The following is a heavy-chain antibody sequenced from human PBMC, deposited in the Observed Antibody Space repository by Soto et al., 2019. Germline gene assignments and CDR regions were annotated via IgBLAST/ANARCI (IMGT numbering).Heavy chain of an antibody. CDR2: SRDKGNSYST. CDR3: TRCITGTSSSDY. CDR1: GFTFSDYY. Sequence: EVQLVESGGGLVQPGGSLRLSCAGSGFTFSDYYIDWVRQAPGKGLEWVGRSRDKGNSYSTDYAASVKGRFTISRDASKNTLFLQMNSLKTEDTALYYCTRCITGTSSSDYWVQGTLVTISS. J-gene: IGHJ4*02. V-gene: IGHV3-72*01. D-gene: IGHD1-7*01.